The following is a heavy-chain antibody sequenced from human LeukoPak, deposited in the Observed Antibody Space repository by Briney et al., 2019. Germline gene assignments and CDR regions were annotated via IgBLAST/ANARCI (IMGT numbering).Heavy chain of an antibody. Sequence: GRSLRLTCAASGFTFSSYGMHWVRQAPGKGLEWVAVIWYDGGNKYYADSVKGRFTISRDNSENTVCLQMNSLRAEDRAVYFCARDVEVTHWFGPLGEGTLVTVSS. V-gene: IGHV3-33*01. CDR1: GFTFSSYG. J-gene: IGHJ5*02. CDR2: IWYDGGNK. D-gene: IGHD2-15*01. CDR3: ARDVEVTHWFGP.